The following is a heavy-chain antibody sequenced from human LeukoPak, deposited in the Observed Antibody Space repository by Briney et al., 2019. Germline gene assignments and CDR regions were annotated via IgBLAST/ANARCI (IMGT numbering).Heavy chain of an antibody. D-gene: IGHD3-10*01. CDR2: INHSGST. Sequence: SETLSLTCAVYGGSFSGYYWSWIRQPPGKGLEWIGEINHSGSTNYNPSLKRRVTISVDTSKNQFSLKLSSVTAADTAVYYCARHVSYYGSGSYYRQRNWFDPWGQGTLVTVSS. J-gene: IGHJ5*02. V-gene: IGHV4-34*01. CDR3: ARHVSYYGSGSYYRQRNWFDP. CDR1: GGSFSGYY.